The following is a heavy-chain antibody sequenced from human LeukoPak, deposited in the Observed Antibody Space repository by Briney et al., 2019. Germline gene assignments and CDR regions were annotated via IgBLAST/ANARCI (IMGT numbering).Heavy chain of an antibody. D-gene: IGHD2-2*01. CDR3: AKLGTSDDY. CDR2: IAISDGKT. CDR1: GFALSSTA. Sequence: PGGSLRLSCAASGFALSSTAMSWVRQAPGKGLEWVSTIAISDGKTYYADSVKGRFSISSDNSKNTLYLQMNSLRAEDTAVYYCAKLGTSDDYWGQGTLVTVSS. J-gene: IGHJ4*02. V-gene: IGHV3-23*01.